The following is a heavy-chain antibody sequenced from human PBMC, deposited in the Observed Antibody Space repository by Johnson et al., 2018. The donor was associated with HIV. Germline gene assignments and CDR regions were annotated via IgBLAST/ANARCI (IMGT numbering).Heavy chain of an antibody. CDR1: GFTFSSYA. V-gene: IGHV3-30-3*01. CDR3: ARDSLAHDAFDI. CDR2: ISYAGSNK. J-gene: IGHJ3*02. Sequence: VQLVESGGGLVQPGGSLRLSCAASGFTFSSYAMHWVRQAPGKGLEWVAVISYAGSNKYYADSVKGRFTISRDNSKNTLYLQMNSLRAEDTAVYYCARDSLAHDAFDIWGQGTMVTVSS.